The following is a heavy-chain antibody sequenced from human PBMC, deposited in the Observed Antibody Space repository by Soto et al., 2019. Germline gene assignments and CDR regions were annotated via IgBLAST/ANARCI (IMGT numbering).Heavy chain of an antibody. D-gene: IGHD1-1*01. V-gene: IGHV3-23*01. CDR3: AKGTIQLDYYYYYGMDV. CDR2: ISGSGGST. CDR1: GFTFSSYA. J-gene: IGHJ6*02. Sequence: GGSLRLSCAASGFTFSSYAMSWVRQAPGKGLEWVSAISGSGGSTYYTDSVKGRFTISRDNSKNTLYLQMNSLRAEDTAVYYCAKGTIQLDYYYYYGMDVWGQGTTVTVSS.